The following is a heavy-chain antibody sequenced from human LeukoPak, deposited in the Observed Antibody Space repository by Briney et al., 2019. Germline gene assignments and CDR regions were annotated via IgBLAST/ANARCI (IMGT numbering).Heavy chain of an antibody. CDR3: ARSLTTTVTTHFDY. J-gene: IGHJ4*02. D-gene: IGHD4-17*01. CDR1: GFTFSSYA. CDR2: ISYDGSNK. V-gene: IGHV3-30-3*01. Sequence: GGSLRLSCAASGFTFSSYAMHWVRQAPGKGLEWVAVISYDGSNKYYADSVKGRFTISRDNSKNTLYLQMNSLRAEDTAVYYCARSLTTTVTTHFDYWGQGTLVTVSS.